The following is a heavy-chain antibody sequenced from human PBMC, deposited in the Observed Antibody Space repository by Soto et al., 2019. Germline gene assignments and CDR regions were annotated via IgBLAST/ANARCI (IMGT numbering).Heavy chain of an antibody. J-gene: IGHJ5*01. V-gene: IGHV4-61*01. CDR2: MPYTGSP. CDR1: GDSVSRGSYH. CDR3: AKVGWGGDS. D-gene: IGHD7-27*01. Sequence: QVQLQESGPGLVKPSETLSLTCSVSGDSVSRGSYHWSWIRQPPGKGLEWIGFMPYTGSPDYNPSLKSRVVISIDRSKNQFSLKLSSVTATDTAVYFCAKVGWGGDSWGQGTLVTVSS.